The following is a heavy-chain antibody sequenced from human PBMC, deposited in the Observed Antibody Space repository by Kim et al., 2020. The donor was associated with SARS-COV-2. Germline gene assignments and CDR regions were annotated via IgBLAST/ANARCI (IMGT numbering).Heavy chain of an antibody. Sequence: EPLKVRFNISRDDAKNTQYLQMSSLRAEDTAVYYCARVLLVAATTYGMDVWGQGTTVTVSS. J-gene: IGHJ6*02. CDR3: ARVLLVAATTYGMDV. D-gene: IGHD2-15*01. V-gene: IGHV3-30*15.